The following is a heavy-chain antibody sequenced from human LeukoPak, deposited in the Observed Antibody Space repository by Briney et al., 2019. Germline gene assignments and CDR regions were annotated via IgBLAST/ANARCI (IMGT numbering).Heavy chain of an antibody. J-gene: IGHJ4*02. CDR3: ARDFGITRVFDY. D-gene: IGHD3-10*01. V-gene: IGHV1-3*01. CDR1: GYTFTSYA. Sequence: ASVTVSCKASGYTFTSYAMHWVRQAPGQRLEWMGWINAGNGNTKYSQKFQGRVTITRDTSASTAYMELSSLRSEDTAVYYCARDFGITRVFDYWGQGTLVTVSS. CDR2: INAGNGNT.